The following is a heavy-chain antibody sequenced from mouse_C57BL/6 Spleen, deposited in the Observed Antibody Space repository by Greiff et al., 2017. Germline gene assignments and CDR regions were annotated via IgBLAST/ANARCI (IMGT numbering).Heavy chain of an antibody. CDR2: ISSGGDYI. Sequence: EVKVVESGEGLVKPGGSLKLSCAASGFTFSSYAMSWVRQTPEKRLEWVAYISSGGDYIYYADTVKGRFTISRDNARNTLYLQMSSLKSEDTAMYYCTRDLGYYGSSYWYFDVWGTGTTVTVSS. V-gene: IGHV5-9-1*02. J-gene: IGHJ1*03. D-gene: IGHD1-1*01. CDR3: TRDLGYYGSSYWYFDV. CDR1: GFTFSSYA.